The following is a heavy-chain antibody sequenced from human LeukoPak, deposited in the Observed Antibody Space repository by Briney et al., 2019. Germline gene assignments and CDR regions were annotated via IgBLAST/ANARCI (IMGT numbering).Heavy chain of an antibody. CDR2: ISAYNGNT. J-gene: IGHJ4*02. CDR3: ARDVLGTYGSGSYYNDYFDY. D-gene: IGHD3-10*01. Sequence: ASVKVSCKASGYTFTSYGISWVRQAPGQGLEWMGWISAYNGNTNYAQKLQGRVTMTTDTSTSTAYMELRSLRSDDTAVYYCARDVLGTYGSGSYYNDYFDYWGQGTLVTVSS. V-gene: IGHV1-18*01. CDR1: GYTFTSYG.